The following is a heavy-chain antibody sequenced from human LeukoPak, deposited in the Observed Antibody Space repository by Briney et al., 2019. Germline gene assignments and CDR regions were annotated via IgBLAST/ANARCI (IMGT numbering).Heavy chain of an antibody. CDR1: GFTFSSYA. CDR2: ISSSSSTI. CDR3: ARPAAKRGSYNWFDP. Sequence: GGSLRLSCAASGFTFSSYAMSWVRQAPGKGLEWVSYISSSSSTIYYADSVKGRFTISRDNAKNSLYLQMNSLRAEDTAVYYCARPAAKRGSYNWFDPWGQGTLVTVSS. J-gene: IGHJ5*02. D-gene: IGHD2-2*01. V-gene: IGHV3-48*04.